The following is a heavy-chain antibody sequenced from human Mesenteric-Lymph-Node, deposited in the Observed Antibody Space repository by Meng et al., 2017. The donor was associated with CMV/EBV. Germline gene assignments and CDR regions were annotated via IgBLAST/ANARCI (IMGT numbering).Heavy chain of an antibody. CDR2: VSFDGNSE. Sequence: ARSLRLSCAASGFTFSHYPRHWVRPAPGKWLEWVALVSFDGNSEYYADSVKGRFTVSRDNSRNTLYLQMNSLRPEDTAVYYCVRGEQWLVLGPSYDYWGQGTLVTVSS. V-gene: IGHV3-30-3*01. J-gene: IGHJ4*02. CDR1: GFTFSHYP. CDR3: VRGEQWLVLGPSYDY. D-gene: IGHD6-19*01.